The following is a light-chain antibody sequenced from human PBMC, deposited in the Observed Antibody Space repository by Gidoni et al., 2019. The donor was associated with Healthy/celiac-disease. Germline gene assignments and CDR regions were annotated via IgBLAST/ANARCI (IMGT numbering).Light chain of an antibody. V-gene: IGLV1-47*01. J-gene: IGLJ1*01. Sequence: PGQRLTIAFSGSSSNIGKNYVYGYQQPPGTAPKLLSHRKDQRPSGVPDRFSGSKSGTSASLAISGIRSEDEADYYCAAWEDSLSGPVFGTGTKV. CDR1: SSNIGKNY. CDR3: AAWEDSLSGPV. CDR2: RKD.